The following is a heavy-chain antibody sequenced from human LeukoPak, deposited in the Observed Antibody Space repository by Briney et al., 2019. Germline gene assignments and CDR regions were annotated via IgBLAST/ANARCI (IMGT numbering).Heavy chain of an antibody. V-gene: IGHV3-30*03. J-gene: IGHJ6*04. CDR3: AREGCSSTSCFYYYGMDV. CDR1: GFTFSSYG. Sequence: PGRSLRLSCAASGFTFSSYGMHWVRQAPGKGLEWVAVISYDGSNKYYADSVKGRFTISRDNSKNTLYLQMNSLRAEDTAVYYCAREGCSSTSCFYYYGMDVWGKGTTVTVSS. CDR2: ISYDGSNK. D-gene: IGHD2-2*01.